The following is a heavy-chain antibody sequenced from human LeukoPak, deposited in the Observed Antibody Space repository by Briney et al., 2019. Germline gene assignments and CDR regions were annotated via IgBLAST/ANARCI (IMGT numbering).Heavy chain of an antibody. J-gene: IGHJ4*02. Sequence: SETLSLTCAVYGGSFSGYYWSWIRQPPGKGLEWIGEINHSGSTNYNPSLKSRVTISVDTSKNQFSLKLSSVTAADTAVYYCARGRRGKIYDILTGYPLRVDPFDYWGQGTLVTVSS. CDR2: INHSGST. CDR1: GGSFSGYY. D-gene: IGHD3-9*01. CDR3: ARGRRGKIYDILTGYPLRVDPFDY. V-gene: IGHV4-34*01.